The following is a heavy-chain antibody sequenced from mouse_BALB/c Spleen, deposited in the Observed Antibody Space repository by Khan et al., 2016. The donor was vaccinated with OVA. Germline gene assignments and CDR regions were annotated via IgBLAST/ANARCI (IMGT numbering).Heavy chain of an antibody. CDR1: GYIFTSYW. D-gene: IGHD3-2*02. CDR3: AREEALYHFDH. V-gene: IGHV1S132*01. Sequence: QVQLKQSGAELVRPGASVKLSCKTSGYIFTSYWIHWVKQRSGQGLEWIARIFPGTDNTYYNEKFKDKATLTADTSSSTAYMQLSSLKSEDSDVYVCAREEALYHFDHWGQGTTLTVSS. J-gene: IGHJ2*01. CDR2: IFPGTDNT.